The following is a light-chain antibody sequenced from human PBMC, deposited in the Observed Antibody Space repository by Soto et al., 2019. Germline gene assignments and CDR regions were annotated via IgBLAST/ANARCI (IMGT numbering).Light chain of an antibody. CDR3: SSYTTSNTRQIV. V-gene: IGLV2-14*03. CDR2: DVS. J-gene: IGLJ1*01. CDR1: SSDVGGYNY. Sequence: QSALTQPASLPGSHGQPITISGTGPSSDVGGYNYVSWYQHHPGKAPKLLIYDVSNRPSGISNRFSGSKSDNTASLTISGLQPEDEADYYCSSYTTSNTRQIVFGTGTKVTVL.